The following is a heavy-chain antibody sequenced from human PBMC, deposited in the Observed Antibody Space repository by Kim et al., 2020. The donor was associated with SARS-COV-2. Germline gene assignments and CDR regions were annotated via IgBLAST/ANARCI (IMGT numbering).Heavy chain of an antibody. V-gene: IGHV4-34*01. CDR3: ARGRVFWIVVPAAILPHFDY. J-gene: IGHJ4*02. CDR2: INHSGST. CDR1: GGSFSGYY. Sequence: SETLSLTCAVYGGSFSGYYWSWIRQPPGKGLEWIGEINHSGSTNYNPSLKSRVTISVDTSKNQFSLKLSSVTAADTAVYYCARGRVFWIVVPAAILPHFDYWGQGTLVTVSS. D-gene: IGHD2-2*02.